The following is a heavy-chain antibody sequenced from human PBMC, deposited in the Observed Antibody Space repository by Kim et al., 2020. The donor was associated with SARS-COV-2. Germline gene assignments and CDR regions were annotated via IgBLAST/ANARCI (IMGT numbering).Heavy chain of an antibody. V-gene: IGHV4-34*01. CDR3: ASYLGYSGYENWFDP. J-gene: IGHJ5*02. D-gene: IGHD5-12*01. Sequence: SETLSLTCAVYGGSFSGYYWSWIRQPPGKGLEWIGEINHSGSTNYNPSLKSRVTISVDTSKNQFSLKLSSVTAADTAVYYCASYLGYSGYENWFDPWGQGTLVTVSS. CDR2: INHSGST. CDR1: GGSFSGYY.